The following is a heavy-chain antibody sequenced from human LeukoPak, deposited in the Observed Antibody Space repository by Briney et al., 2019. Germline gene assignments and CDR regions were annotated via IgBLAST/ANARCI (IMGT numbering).Heavy chain of an antibody. CDR3: ARGYGDDMITFGGVIVTSGKFDY. CDR2: INPSGGST. D-gene: IGHD3-16*02. CDR1: GYTFTSYD. J-gene: IGHJ4*02. V-gene: IGHV1-46*01. Sequence: ASVKVSCKASGYTFTSYDINWVRQAPGQGLEWMGIINPSGGSTSYAQKFQGRVTMTRDTSTSTVYMELSSLRSEDTAVYYCARGYGDDMITFGGVIVTSGKFDYWGQGTLVTVSS.